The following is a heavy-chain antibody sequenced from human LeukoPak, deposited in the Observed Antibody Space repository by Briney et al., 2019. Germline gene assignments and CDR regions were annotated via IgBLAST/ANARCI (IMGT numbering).Heavy chain of an antibody. Sequence: SETLSLTCTVSGGSISSGGYYWSWIRQHPGKGLEWIGYIYYSGSTYYNPSLKSRVTISVDTSKNQFSLKLSSVTAADTAVYYCARVGYGDYVYYWGQGTLVTVSS. CDR1: GGSISSGGYY. D-gene: IGHD4-17*01. CDR3: ARVGYGDYVYY. V-gene: IGHV4-31*03. CDR2: IYYSGST. J-gene: IGHJ4*02.